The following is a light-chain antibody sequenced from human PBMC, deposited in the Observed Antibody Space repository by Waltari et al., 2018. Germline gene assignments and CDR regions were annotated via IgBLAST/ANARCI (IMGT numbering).Light chain of an antibody. CDR3: QVFET. CDR1: HTISSG. J-gene: IGKJ2*01. CDR2: KAS. Sequence: DIQVTQSPSTLSASVGDRVTITCRASHTISSGLAWYQQKPGKAPKLLIYKASFLESGVPSRFSGSGSGTEFTLTISSLQPDDFATYYCQVFETFGQGTKLEIK. V-gene: IGKV1-5*03.